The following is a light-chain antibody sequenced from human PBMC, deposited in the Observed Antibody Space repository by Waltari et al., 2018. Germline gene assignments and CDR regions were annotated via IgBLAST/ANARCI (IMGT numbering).Light chain of an antibody. CDR2: WAS. J-gene: IGKJ1*01. V-gene: IGKV4-1*01. Sequence: DIVMTQSPDSLPVSLGERATINWKSSQSVVYSTNNKNYLAWYQQRPGQPPKLLIYWASTRESGVPYRFSGSGSGTDFTLTISSLQAEDVAVYYCQQYYSTPRTFGQGTKVEIE. CDR1: QSVVYSTNNKNY. CDR3: QQYYSTPRT.